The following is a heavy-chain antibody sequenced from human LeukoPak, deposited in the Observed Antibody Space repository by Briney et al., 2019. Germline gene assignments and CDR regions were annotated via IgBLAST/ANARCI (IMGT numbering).Heavy chain of an antibody. J-gene: IGHJ4*02. D-gene: IGHD2-21*02. Sequence: ASVKVSCKASGYTFTSYYMHWVRQAPGQGLEWMGIINPSGGSTSYAQKFQGRVTMTRDTSTSTVYMELSSLRAEDTAVYYCAKIAAANCGGDCYSGAYYFDYWGQGTLATVSS. CDR3: AKIAAANCGGDCYSGAYYFDY. CDR2: INPSGGST. V-gene: IGHV1-46*01. CDR1: GYTFTSYY.